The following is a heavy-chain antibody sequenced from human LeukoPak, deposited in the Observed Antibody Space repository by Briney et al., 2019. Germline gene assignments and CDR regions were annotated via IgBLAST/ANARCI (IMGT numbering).Heavy chain of an antibody. Sequence: GGSLRLSCAASGFTVSRNYMSWVRQAPGKGLESASITYSDGSTYYADSVKGRFTISRDNSKNTLYLQMNSLRAEDTAVYYCARGSTYYDSSGQVPFDYWGQGTLVTVSS. V-gene: IGHV3-53*01. CDR1: GFTVSRNY. CDR2: TYSDGST. J-gene: IGHJ4*02. CDR3: ARGSTYYDSSGQVPFDY. D-gene: IGHD3-22*01.